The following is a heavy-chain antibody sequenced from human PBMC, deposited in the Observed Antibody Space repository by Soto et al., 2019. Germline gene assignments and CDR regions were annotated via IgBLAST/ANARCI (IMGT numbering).Heavy chain of an antibody. CDR1: GGTFSSYA. V-gene: IGHV1-69*06. CDR2: IIPIFGTA. J-gene: IGHJ6*02. CDR3: ARHREDCSGGSCHYYSYGMDV. D-gene: IGHD2-15*01. Sequence: QVQLVQSGAEVKKPGSSVKVSCKASGGTFSSYAISWVRQAPGQGLEWMGGIIPIFGTANYAQKFQGRVTITADKSTSTAYMELSSLRSEDTALYYYARHREDCSGGSCHYYSYGMDVWGQGTTVTVSS.